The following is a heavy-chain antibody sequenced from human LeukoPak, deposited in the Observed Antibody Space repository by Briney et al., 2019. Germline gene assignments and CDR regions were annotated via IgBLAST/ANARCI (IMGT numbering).Heavy chain of an antibody. J-gene: IGHJ4*02. Sequence: GGSLRLSCAASGFTFSSYAMSWVRQAPGKGLEWVSAISGSGDSTYYADSVKGRFTISRDNSKNTLYLQMNSLRAEDTAVYYCAKAVYSGSYYGLNYWGQGTLVTVSS. CDR1: GFTFSSYA. CDR2: ISGSGDST. V-gene: IGHV3-23*01. D-gene: IGHD1-26*01. CDR3: AKAVYSGSYYGLNY.